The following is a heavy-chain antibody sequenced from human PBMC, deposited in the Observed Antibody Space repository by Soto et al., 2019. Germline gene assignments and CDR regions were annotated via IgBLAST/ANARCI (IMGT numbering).Heavy chain of an antibody. CDR2: SIPILGIA. J-gene: IGHJ4*02. V-gene: IGHV1-69*02. CDR1: GGTFSSYT. CDR3: ARGGYSSSWYDLEY. D-gene: IGHD6-13*01. Sequence: QVQLVQSGAEVKKPGSSVKVSCKASGGTFSSYTISWVRQAPGQGLEWMGRSIPILGIANYAQKFQGRVTITADKSTSTAYMELSSLRSEDTAVYYCARGGYSSSWYDLEYWGQGTLVTVSS.